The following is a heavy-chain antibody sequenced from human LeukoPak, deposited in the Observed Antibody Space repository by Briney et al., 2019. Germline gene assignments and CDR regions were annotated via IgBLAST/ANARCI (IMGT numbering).Heavy chain of an antibody. V-gene: IGHV1-2*02. CDR2: INPNSGGT. CDR1: GYTFTGYY. D-gene: IGHD6-25*01. Sequence: GASVKVSCKASGYTFTGYYMHWVRQAPGQGLEWMGWINPNSGGTNYAQKFQGRVTMTRDTSISTAYMELSSLRSEDTAVYYCAAYSSGPYNWFDPWGQGTLVTVSS. J-gene: IGHJ5*02. CDR3: AAYSSGPYNWFDP.